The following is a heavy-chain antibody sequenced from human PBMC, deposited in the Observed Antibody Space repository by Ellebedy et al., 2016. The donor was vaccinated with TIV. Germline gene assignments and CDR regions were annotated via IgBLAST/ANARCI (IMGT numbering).Heavy chain of an antibody. J-gene: IGHJ3*02. D-gene: IGHD2-2*01. CDR1: GGSISSYY. V-gene: IGHV4-59*08. CDR3: ASGPAAMQRGHDAFDI. Sequence: GSLRLSXTVSGGSISSYYWSWIRQPPGKGLEWIGYIYYSGSTNYNPSLKSRVTISVDTSKNQFSLKLSSVTAADTAVYYCASGPAAMQRGHDAFDIWGQGTMVTVSS. CDR2: IYYSGST.